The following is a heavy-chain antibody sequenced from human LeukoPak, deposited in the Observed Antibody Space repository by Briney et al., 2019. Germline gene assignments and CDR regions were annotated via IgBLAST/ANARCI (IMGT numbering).Heavy chain of an antibody. Sequence: GGSLRLSCAASGFTFSSYAMSWVRQAPGKGLEWVSAISGSGGSTYYADSVKGRYTISRDNSKNTLYLQMNSLRAEDTAVYYCAKDYDFWSGYQYYWGQGTLVTVSS. CDR2: ISGSGGST. V-gene: IGHV3-23*01. J-gene: IGHJ4*02. CDR1: GFTFSSYA. D-gene: IGHD3-3*01. CDR3: AKDYDFWSGYQYY.